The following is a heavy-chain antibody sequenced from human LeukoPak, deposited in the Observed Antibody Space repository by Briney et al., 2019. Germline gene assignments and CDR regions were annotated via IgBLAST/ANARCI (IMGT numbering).Heavy chain of an antibody. Sequence: GGSLRLSCIGSGFTFNTYAMNWVRQAPGKGPEWVAGIGSSGYDKSYADSVKGQFTISRDDSQNTLYLQMNSLRVDDTAVYYCGKERGDRISSRTWFDPWGPGTLVTVSP. CDR1: GFTFNTYA. CDR2: IGSSGYDK. D-gene: IGHD3-10*01. V-gene: IGHV3-23*01. CDR3: GKERGDRISSRTWFDP. J-gene: IGHJ5*02.